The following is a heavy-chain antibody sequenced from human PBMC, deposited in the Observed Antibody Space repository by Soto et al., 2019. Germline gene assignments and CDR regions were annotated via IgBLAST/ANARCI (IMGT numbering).Heavy chain of an antibody. V-gene: IGHV1-69*02. J-gene: IGHJ4*02. CDR3: ASRVGGRGGVDY. D-gene: IGHD3-10*01. CDR1: GGTFSSYT. Sequence: QVQLVQSGAEVKKPGSSVKVSCKASGGTFSSYTISWVRQAPGQGLEWMGRIIPILGIANYAQKFQGRVTITADKSTSTAYMELSSLRSEDTAVYYCASRVGGRGGVDYWGQGTLVTVSS. CDR2: IIPILGIA.